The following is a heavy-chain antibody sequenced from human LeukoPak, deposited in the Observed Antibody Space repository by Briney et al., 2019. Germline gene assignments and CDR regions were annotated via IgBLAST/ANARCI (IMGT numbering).Heavy chain of an antibody. D-gene: IGHD5-24*01. Sequence: GGSLRLSCAASGFTFDDYGMSWVRQAPGKGLEWVPGINWNGGSTGYADSVKGRFTISRDNAKNSLYLQMNSLRAEDTALYYCARDLLEMATGEAFDIWGQGTMVTVSS. CDR3: ARDLLEMATGEAFDI. CDR2: INWNGGST. CDR1: GFTFDDYG. V-gene: IGHV3-20*04. J-gene: IGHJ3*02.